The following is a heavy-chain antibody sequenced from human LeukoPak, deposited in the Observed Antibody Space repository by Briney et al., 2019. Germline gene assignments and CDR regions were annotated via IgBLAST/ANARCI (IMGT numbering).Heavy chain of an antibody. Sequence: ASVKVSCKASGGTFSSYAISWVRQAPGQGLEWMGGIIPIFGTANYAQKFQGRVTITSDESTSTAYMELSSLRAEDTAVYYCAKDYEHDSSGLFDYWGQGTLVTVSS. J-gene: IGHJ4*02. CDR2: IIPIFGTA. CDR1: GGTFSSYA. V-gene: IGHV1-69*13. D-gene: IGHD3-22*01. CDR3: AKDYEHDSSGLFDY.